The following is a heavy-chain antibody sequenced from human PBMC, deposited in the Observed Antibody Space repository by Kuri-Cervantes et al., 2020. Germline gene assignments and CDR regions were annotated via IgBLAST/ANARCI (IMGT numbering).Heavy chain of an antibody. D-gene: IGHD5-18*01. CDR3: ARGYSYPSSGFDC. V-gene: IGHV3-33*01. Sequence: GGSLRLSCAASGFTFSSYGMHWVRQAPGKGLEWVAVIWYDGSNKYYADSVKGRFTISRDNAKSSVYLQVNSLRADDTAVYYCARGYSYPSSGFDCWGQGTLVTVSS. CDR1: GFTFSSYG. J-gene: IGHJ4*02. CDR2: IWYDGSNK.